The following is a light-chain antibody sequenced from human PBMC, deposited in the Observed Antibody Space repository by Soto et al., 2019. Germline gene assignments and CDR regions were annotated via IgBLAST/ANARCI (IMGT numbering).Light chain of an antibody. V-gene: IGKV3-20*01. J-gene: IGKJ3*01. CDR1: QTVNNNY. Sequence: EIVLTQSPGTLSLSPGERATLSCRASQTVNNNYLAWYQQRPGQAPRLLIYGASTRATGIPDRFSGSGSGTYFALIISRLEPEDFAVYYCQQYGSSLPITFGPGTKVDFK. CDR3: QQYGSSLPIT. CDR2: GAS.